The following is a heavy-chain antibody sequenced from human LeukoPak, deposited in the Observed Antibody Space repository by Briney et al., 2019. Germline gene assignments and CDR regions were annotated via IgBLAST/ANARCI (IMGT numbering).Heavy chain of an antibody. CDR2: INHSGST. D-gene: IGHD5-12*01. CDR3: ATGYSGYASYYYGMDV. V-gene: IGHV4-34*01. Sequence: SETLSLTCAVYGGSFSGYYWSWIRQPPGKGLEWIGEINHSGSTNYNPSLKSRVTISVDTSKNQSSLKLSSVTAADTAVYYCATGYSGYASYYYGMDVWGQGTTVTVSS. CDR1: GGSFSGYY. J-gene: IGHJ6*02.